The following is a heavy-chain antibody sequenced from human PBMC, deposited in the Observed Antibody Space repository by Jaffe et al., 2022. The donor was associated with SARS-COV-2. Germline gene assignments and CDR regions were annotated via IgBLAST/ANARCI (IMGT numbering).Heavy chain of an antibody. CDR2: TYYRSKWYN. V-gene: IGHV6-1*01. CDR3: ARAAVGVGAAAGTHFDY. CDR1: GDSVSSNSAA. D-gene: IGHD6-13*01. Sequence: QVQLQQSGPGLVKPSQTLSLTCAISGDSVSSNSAAWNWIRQSPSRGLEWLGRTYYRSKWYNDYAVSVKSRITINPDTSKNQFSLQLNSVTPEDTAVYYCARAAVGVGAAAGTHFDYWGQGTLVTVSS. J-gene: IGHJ4*02.